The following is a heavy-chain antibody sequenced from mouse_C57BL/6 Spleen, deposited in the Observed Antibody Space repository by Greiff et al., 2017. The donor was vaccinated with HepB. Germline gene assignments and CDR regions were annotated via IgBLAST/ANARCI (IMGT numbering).Heavy chain of an antibody. D-gene: IGHD3-3*01. J-gene: IGHJ1*03. CDR1: GYTFTDYE. V-gene: IGHV1-15*01. CDR2: IDPETGGT. CDR3: TRGDGYFDV. Sequence: QVQLKESGAELVRPGASVTLSCKASGYTFTDYEMHWVKQTPVHGLEWIGAIDPETGGTAYNQKFKGKAILTADKSSSTAYMELRSLTSEDSAVYYCTRGDGYFDVWGTGTTVTVSS.